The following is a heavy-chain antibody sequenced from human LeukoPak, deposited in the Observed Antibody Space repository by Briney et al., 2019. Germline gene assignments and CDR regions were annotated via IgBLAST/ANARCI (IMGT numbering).Heavy chain of an antibody. J-gene: IGHJ6*03. D-gene: IGHD3-10*01. CDR2: IYYSGST. Sequence: SETLSLTCTVSGGSLSSYSWSWLRQPPGKGLEWIGYIYYSGSTNYNPSLKSRVTISVDTSKNQFSLKLSSVTAADTAVYYCARGHYGSGSYYGYYYMDVWGKGTTVTISS. CDR1: GGSLSSYS. V-gene: IGHV4-59*01. CDR3: ARGHYGSGSYYGYYYMDV.